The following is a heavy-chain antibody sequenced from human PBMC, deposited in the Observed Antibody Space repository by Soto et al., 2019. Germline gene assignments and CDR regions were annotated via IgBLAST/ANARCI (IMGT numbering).Heavy chain of an antibody. Sequence: GGSLRLSCAASGFTFSSYAMHWVRQAPGKGLEWVAVISYDGSNKYYADSVKGLFTISRDNYKNTLYLQMNSLRAEDTAVYYCARESRDGSGSKNLVGKPRGGNHIDYWGQGTLVTVSS. CDR2: ISYDGSNK. J-gene: IGHJ4*02. CDR3: ARESRDGSGSKNLVGKPRGGNHIDY. CDR1: GFTFSSYA. D-gene: IGHD3-10*01. V-gene: IGHV3-30-3*01.